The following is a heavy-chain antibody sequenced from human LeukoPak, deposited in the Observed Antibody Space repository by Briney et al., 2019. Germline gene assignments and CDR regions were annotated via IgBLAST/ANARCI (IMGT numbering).Heavy chain of an antibody. V-gene: IGHV1-69*06. Sequence: SVKVSCKASGGTFSSYAISWVRQAPGQGLEWMGGIIPIFGTANYAQKFQGRVTITADKSTSTAYMELSSLRSEDTAVCYCARGDGAVAKLCGMDVWGKGTTVTVSS. CDR2: IIPIFGTA. J-gene: IGHJ6*04. CDR1: GGTFSSYA. CDR3: ARGDGAVAKLCGMDV. D-gene: IGHD6-19*01.